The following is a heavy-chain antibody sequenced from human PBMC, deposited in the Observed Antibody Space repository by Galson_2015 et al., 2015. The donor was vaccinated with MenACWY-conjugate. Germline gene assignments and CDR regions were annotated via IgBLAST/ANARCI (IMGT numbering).Heavy chain of an antibody. D-gene: IGHD2-2*01. CDR2: ISGSGGST. V-gene: IGHV3-23*01. CDR3: AKDTQYTSWPYYYYYYGMDV. J-gene: IGHJ6*02. CDR1: GFTFSSYA. Sequence: SLRLSCAASGFTFSSYAMSWVRQAPGKGLEWVSAISGSGGSTYYADSVKGRFTISRDNSKNTLYLQMNSLRAEDTAVYYCAKDTQYTSWPYYYYYYGMDVWGQGTTVTVSS.